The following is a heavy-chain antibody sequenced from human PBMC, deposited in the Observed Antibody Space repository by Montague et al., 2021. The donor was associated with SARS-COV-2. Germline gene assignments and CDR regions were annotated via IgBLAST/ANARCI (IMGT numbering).Heavy chain of an antibody. J-gene: IGHJ6*02. CDR3: ARLSNYYGSGSYYPHNYYYYGMDV. V-gene: IGHV4-39*01. D-gene: IGHD3-10*01. CDR1: GGSISSSSYY. CDR2: IHYSGST. Sequence: SETLSLTCTVSGGSISSSSYYWGWIRQPPGKGLEWIGSIHYSGSTYYNESLKSRVTISVDTSKNQFSLKLSSVTAADTAVYYCARLSNYYGSGSYYPHNYYYYGMDVWGQGTTVTVSS.